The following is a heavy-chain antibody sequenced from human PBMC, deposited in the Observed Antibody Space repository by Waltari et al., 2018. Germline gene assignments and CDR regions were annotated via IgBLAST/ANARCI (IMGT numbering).Heavy chain of an antibody. CDR2: ISDDGSNK. J-gene: IGHJ5*02. CDR1: GFPFSSYA. Sequence: QVQLVESGGGVVQPGRSLRLSCAASGFPFSSYAMHWVRQAPGKGLAWVAVISDDGSNKYYADSVKGRFTISRDNSKNTLYLQMNSLRAEDTAVYYCARDALAWGQGTLVTVSS. V-gene: IGHV3-30-3*01. CDR3: ARDALA. D-gene: IGHD3-16*01.